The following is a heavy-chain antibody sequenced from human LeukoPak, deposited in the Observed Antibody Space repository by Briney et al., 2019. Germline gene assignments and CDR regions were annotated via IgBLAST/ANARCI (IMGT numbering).Heavy chain of an antibody. CDR1: GFTFSSYE. CDR2: ISSSGSTI. J-gene: IGHJ4*02. D-gene: IGHD6-13*01. Sequence: GGSLRLSCAASGFTFSSYEMNWVRQAPGKGLEWVSYISSSGSTIYYADSVKGRFTISRDNAKNSLYLQMDSLRAEDTAVYFCAREPTYTSSWYTTCDFWGQGILVTVSS. V-gene: IGHV3-48*03. CDR3: AREPTYTSSWYTTCDF.